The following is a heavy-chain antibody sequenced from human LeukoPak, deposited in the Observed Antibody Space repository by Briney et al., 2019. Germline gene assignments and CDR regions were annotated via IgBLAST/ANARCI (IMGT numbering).Heavy chain of an antibody. CDR2: IYYSGST. J-gene: IGHJ3*02. CDR1: GGSVSSGSYY. V-gene: IGHV4-61*01. D-gene: IGHD3-9*01. Sequence: PSETLSLTCTVSGGSVSSGSYYWSWIRQPPGKGLEWIGCIYYSGSTNYNPSLKSRVTISVDTSQNQFSLNLSSVTAADTAVYYCARFPPVLRHFDWLEINDAFDIWGQGTMVTVSS. CDR3: ARFPPVLRHFDWLEINDAFDI.